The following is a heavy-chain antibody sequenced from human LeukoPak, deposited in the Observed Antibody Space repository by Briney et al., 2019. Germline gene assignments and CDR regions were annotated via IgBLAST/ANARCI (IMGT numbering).Heavy chain of an antibody. Sequence: GASVKVSCKASGYTFTGYYMHWVRQAPGQGLEWMGWINPNSGGTNYAQKFQGWVTMTRDTSISTAYMELSRLRSDDTAVYYCARGSGSYSGAFDIWGQGTMVTVSS. CDR2: INPNSGGT. CDR1: GYTFTGYY. V-gene: IGHV1-2*04. J-gene: IGHJ3*02. D-gene: IGHD1-26*01. CDR3: ARGSGSYSGAFDI.